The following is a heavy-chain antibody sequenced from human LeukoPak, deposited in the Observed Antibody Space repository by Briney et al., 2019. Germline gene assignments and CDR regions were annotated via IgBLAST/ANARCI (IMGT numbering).Heavy chain of an antibody. CDR1: GFTFSSYW. D-gene: IGHD4-17*01. J-gene: IGHJ4*02. CDR3: ARLGARQVLDY. V-gene: IGHV3-7*01. CDR2: IKQDGGEK. Sequence: PGGSLRLSCTASGFTFSSYWMSWVRQAPGKGLEWVANIKQDGGEKYYVDSVKGRFTISRDNAKNSLYLQMNSPRAEDTAVYYCARLGARQVLDYWGQGTLVTVSS.